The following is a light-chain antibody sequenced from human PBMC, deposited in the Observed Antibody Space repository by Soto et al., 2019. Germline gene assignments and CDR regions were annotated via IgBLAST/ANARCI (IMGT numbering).Light chain of an antibody. CDR1: QSVFFSSYNKDF. Sequence: DIVMTQSPDSLAVSLGERATINCKSSQSVFFSSYNKDFLAWYQQKPGQPPKLLIYWASTREAGVPDRFSGSGSGTEFPLTISSLQAEDVDVYYCQPYCSTPLTFVGGNNVEIK. CDR2: WAS. J-gene: IGKJ4*01. V-gene: IGKV4-1*01. CDR3: QPYCSTPLT.